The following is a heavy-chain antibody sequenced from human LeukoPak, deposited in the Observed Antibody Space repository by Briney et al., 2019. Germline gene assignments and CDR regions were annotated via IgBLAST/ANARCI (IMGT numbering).Heavy chain of an antibody. Sequence: SETLSLTCTVSVGSISSYYWSWIRQPPWKGLEWIGYIYYSGSTNYNPSLKSRVTISVDTSKNQFSLELSSVTAADTAVYYCARADFWSGLAYWGQGTLVTVSS. CDR1: VGSISSYY. D-gene: IGHD3-3*01. J-gene: IGHJ4*02. V-gene: IGHV4-59*01. CDR3: ARADFWSGLAY. CDR2: IYYSGST.